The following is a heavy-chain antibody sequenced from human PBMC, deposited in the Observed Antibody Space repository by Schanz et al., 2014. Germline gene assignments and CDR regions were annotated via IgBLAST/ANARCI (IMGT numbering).Heavy chain of an antibody. CDR2: ISVYNHNK. J-gene: IGHJ4*02. CDR1: GYIFINSG. CDR3: ARDAADFYDILTEEDY. V-gene: IGHV1-18*01. D-gene: IGHD3-9*01. Sequence: QVQLVQSGAEVKKPGASVKVSCKASGYIFINSGISWVRQAPGQGLEWMGWISVYNHNKEYDQKFQGRVTMTTDTSTSTVYMELRSLRSEDTAVYYCARDAADFYDILTEEDYWGQGTLVTVSP.